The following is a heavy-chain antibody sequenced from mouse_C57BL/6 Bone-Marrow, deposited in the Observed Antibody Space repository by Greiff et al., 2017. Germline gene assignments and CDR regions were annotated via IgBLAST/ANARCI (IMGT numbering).Heavy chain of an antibody. CDR1: GYTFTSYG. V-gene: IGHV1-81*01. J-gene: IGHJ2*01. CDR2: IYPRSGNT. D-gene: IGHD1-1*01. Sequence: QVQLQQSGAELARPGASVKLSCKASGYTFTSYGISWVKQRTGQGLEWIGEIYPRSGNTYYNEKFKGKATLTADKSSSTAYMELRSLTSEDSAVYFCARWGYYGSSPRCFDYWGQGTTLTVSS. CDR3: ARWGYYGSSPRCFDY.